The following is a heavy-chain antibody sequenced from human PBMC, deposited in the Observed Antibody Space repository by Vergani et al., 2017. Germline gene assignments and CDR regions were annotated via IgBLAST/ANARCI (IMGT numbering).Heavy chain of an antibody. J-gene: IGHJ3*02. Sequence: QVQLVQSGAEVKKPGASVKVSCKASGYTFTSYDINWVRQATGQGLEWMGWMNPNSGNTGYAQKFQGRVTMTRDTSISTAYMELSRLRAYDTAVYYCARYSYDFWSGYYSGGDDAFDIWGQGTMVTVSS. CDR2: MNPNSGNT. D-gene: IGHD3-3*01. CDR1: GYTFTSYD. V-gene: IGHV1-8*02. CDR3: ARYSYDFWSGYYSGGDDAFDI.